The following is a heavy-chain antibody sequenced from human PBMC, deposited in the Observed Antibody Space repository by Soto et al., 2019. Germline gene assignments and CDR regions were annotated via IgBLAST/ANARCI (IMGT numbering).Heavy chain of an antibody. V-gene: IGHV5-51*01. CDR3: ARHLAEAGTGYYYSGMDV. Sequence: PGESQRISCRGSGYRFAGYGGGWVRQMPGKGLEWMGIIYPGDSDTRYSPSFQGQVTISADKSISTAYLQWSSLKASDTAMYYCARHLAEAGTGYYYSGMDVWGQGTTVTVSS. D-gene: IGHD6-13*01. CDR1: GYRFAGYG. CDR2: IYPGDSDT. J-gene: IGHJ6*02.